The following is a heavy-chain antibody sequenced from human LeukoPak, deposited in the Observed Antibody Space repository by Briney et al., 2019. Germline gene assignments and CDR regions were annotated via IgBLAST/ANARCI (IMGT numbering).Heavy chain of an antibody. CDR1: GYTFGNYW. V-gene: IGHV5-51*01. Sequence: GESLKISCQASGYTFGNYWIGWVRQKSGKGLEWMGIIYGDDFDTRYSPSFQGQVTISADKSNRTAYLHWSSLKASDTAIYFCARSEWLLPRGGFDFWGQGTRVVLSS. CDR3: ARSEWLLPRGGFDF. J-gene: IGHJ4*02. D-gene: IGHD3-3*01. CDR2: IYGDDFDT.